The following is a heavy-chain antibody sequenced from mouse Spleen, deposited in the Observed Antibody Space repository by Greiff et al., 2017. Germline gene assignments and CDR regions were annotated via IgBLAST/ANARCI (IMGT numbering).Heavy chain of an antibody. CDR1: GYTFTSYW. J-gene: IGHJ4*01. CDR3: TKAYYGNPMDY. CDR2: IYPGNSDT. D-gene: IGHD2-10*01. V-gene: IGHV1-5*01. Sequence: EVQLQQSGTVLARPGASVKMSCKASGYTFTSYWMHWVKQRPGQGLEWIGAIYPGNSDTSYNQKFKGKAKLTAVTSTSTAYMELSSLTNEDSAVYYCTKAYYGNPMDYWGQGTSVTVSS.